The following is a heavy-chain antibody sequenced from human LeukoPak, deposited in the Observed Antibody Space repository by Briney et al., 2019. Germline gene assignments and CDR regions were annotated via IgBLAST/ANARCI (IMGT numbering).Heavy chain of an antibody. CDR1: GYTFTSYG. Sequence: ASVKVSCKASGYTFTSYGISWVRQATGQGLEWMGWMNPNSGNTGYAQRFQGRVTMTRNTSISTAYVELSSLRSEDTAVYYCAIGNYYYYGMDVWGQGTTVTVSS. CDR2: MNPNSGNT. D-gene: IGHD1-26*01. V-gene: IGHV1-8*02. CDR3: AIGNYYYYGMDV. J-gene: IGHJ6*02.